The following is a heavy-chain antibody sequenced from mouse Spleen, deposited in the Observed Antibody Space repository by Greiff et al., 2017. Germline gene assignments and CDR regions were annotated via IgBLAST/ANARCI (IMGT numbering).Heavy chain of an antibody. CDR2: ISSGRSTI. D-gene: IGHD2-3*01. V-gene: IGHV5-17*01. CDR3: ATLDGYYVGAMDY. CDR1: GFTFSDYG. Sequence: EVKLVESGGGLVKPGGSLKLSCAASGFTFSDYGMHWVRQAPEKGLEWVAYISSGRSTIYYADTVKGRFTISRDNAKNTLFLQMTSLRSEDTAMYYCATLDGYYVGAMDYWGQGTSVTVSS. J-gene: IGHJ4*01.